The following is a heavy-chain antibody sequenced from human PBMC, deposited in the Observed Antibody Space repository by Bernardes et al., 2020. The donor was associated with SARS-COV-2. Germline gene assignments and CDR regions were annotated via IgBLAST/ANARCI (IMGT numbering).Heavy chain of an antibody. Sequence: GAPLKISCKGSGYIFTNYWIGCVRQIPGKGPEWMGITYSGDPDTRNSPSFKGHATILADRFTNTVYLQWSSLKASDTATYYCLRRGKQWLARRDHAVDVWGQGTTVTVS. J-gene: IGHJ6*02. CDR2: TYSGDPDT. D-gene: IGHD6-19*01. V-gene: IGHV5-51*01. CDR1: GYIFTNYW. CDR3: LRRGKQWLARRDHAVDV.